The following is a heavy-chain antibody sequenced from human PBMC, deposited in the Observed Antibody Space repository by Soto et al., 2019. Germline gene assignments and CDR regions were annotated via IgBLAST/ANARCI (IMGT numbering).Heavy chain of an antibody. Sequence: PGGSLRLSCAASGFTFSSYAMHWVRQAPGKGLEWVAVISYDGSNKYYADSVKGRFTISRDNSKNTLYLQMNSLRAEDTAVYYCARDLTSITYGMDVWGQGTTVTVSS. D-gene: IGHD7-27*01. CDR1: GFTFSSYA. CDR3: ARDLTSITYGMDV. J-gene: IGHJ6*02. V-gene: IGHV3-30-3*01. CDR2: ISYDGSNK.